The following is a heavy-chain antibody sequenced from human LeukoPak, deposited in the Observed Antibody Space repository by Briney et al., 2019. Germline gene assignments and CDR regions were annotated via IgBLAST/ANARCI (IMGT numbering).Heavy chain of an antibody. D-gene: IGHD3-10*01. J-gene: IGHJ3*02. CDR3: ANSGRNVRGLGGDAFDI. V-gene: IGHV3-30*02. CDR2: IRYDGSNK. CDR1: GFTFSSYG. Sequence: GGSLRLSCAASGFTFSSYGMHWVRQAPGKGLEWVAFIRYDGSNKHYADSVKGRFTISRDNSKNTLYLQMNSLRAEDTAVYYCANSGRNVRGLGGDAFDIWGQGTMVTVSS.